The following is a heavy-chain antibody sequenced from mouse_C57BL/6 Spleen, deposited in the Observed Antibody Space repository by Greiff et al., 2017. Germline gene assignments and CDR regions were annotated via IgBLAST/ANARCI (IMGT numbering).Heavy chain of an antibody. D-gene: IGHD1-1*01. V-gene: IGHV10-1*01. CDR3: VSGPVLSFDY. CDR2: IRSKSNNYAT. J-gene: IGHJ2*01. Sequence: EVKVVESGGGLVQPKGSLKLSCAASGFSFNTYAMNWVRQAPGKGLEWVARIRSKSNNYATYYDDSVKDRFTISGDDSESILYLQMNNLKTEDTARYCCVSGPVLSFDYWGQGTTLTVSS. CDR1: GFSFNTYA.